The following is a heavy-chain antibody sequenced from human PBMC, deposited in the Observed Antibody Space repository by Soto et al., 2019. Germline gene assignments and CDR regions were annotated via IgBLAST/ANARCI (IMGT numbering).Heavy chain of an antibody. J-gene: IGHJ4*02. CDR3: AAVQGGGTTFHF. V-gene: IGHV1-58*02. CDR1: GFTFTNSA. Sequence: SVKVSCKASGFTFTNSAIQWVRQARGQRLEWIGWIVVGSGRTDYAQKFQKRLTITRDMSTTTAYMELSSLRLEDTAVYYCAAVQGGGTTFHFWGQGTLVTVSS. CDR2: IVVGSGRT. D-gene: IGHD1-7*01.